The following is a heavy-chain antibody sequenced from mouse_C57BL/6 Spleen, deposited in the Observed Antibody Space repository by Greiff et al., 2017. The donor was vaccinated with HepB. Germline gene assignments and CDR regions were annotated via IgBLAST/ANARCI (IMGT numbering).Heavy chain of an antibody. Sequence: EVQLQESGGGLVKPGGSLKLSCAASGFTFSSYAMSWVRQTPEKRLEWVATISDGGSYTYYPDNVKGRFTISRDNAKNNLYLQMSHLKSEDTAMYYCARDHPGSFPFDYWGQGTTLTVSS. CDR2: ISDGGSYT. J-gene: IGHJ2*01. D-gene: IGHD1-1*01. CDR1: GFTFSSYA. CDR3: ARDHPGSFPFDY. V-gene: IGHV5-4*01.